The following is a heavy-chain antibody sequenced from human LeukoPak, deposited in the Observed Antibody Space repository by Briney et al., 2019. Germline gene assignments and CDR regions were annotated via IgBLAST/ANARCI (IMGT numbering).Heavy chain of an antibody. CDR1: GYTFTSYY. Sequence: ASVKVSCKASGYTFTSYYMHWVRQAPGQGLEWMGIINPSGGSTSYAQKFQGRVTMTRDTSTSTVYTELSSLRSEDTAVYYCAGEGRLDCSSTSCYLDAFDIWGQGTMVTVSS. CDR3: AGEGRLDCSSTSCYLDAFDI. J-gene: IGHJ3*02. V-gene: IGHV1-46*03. CDR2: INPSGGST. D-gene: IGHD2-2*01.